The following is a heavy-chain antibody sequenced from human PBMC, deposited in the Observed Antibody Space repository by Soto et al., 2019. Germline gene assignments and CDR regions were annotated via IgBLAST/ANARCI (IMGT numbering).Heavy chain of an antibody. V-gene: IGHV1-69*13. CDR2: IIPIFGTA. Sequence: SVKLSCKDSGGTFSSYAISWVRQAPGQGLEWMGGIIPIFGTANYAQKFQGRVTITADESASTAYMELSSLRSEDTAVYYCASVVVVAATIGTDAFDIWGQGTMVTVSS. D-gene: IGHD2-15*01. CDR1: GGTFSSYA. CDR3: ASVVVVAATIGTDAFDI. J-gene: IGHJ3*02.